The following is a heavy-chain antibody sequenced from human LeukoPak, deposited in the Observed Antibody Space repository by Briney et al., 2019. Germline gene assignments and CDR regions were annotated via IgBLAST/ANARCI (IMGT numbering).Heavy chain of an antibody. CDR2: ISGSGGST. Sequence: GGSLRLSCAASGFTFDDYAMHWVRQAPGKGLEWVSAISGSGGSTYYADSVKGRFTISRDNSKNTLYLQMNSLRAEDTAVYYCAKEGSQEGAFDIWGQGTMVTVSS. V-gene: IGHV3-23*01. CDR1: GFTFDDYA. J-gene: IGHJ3*02. CDR3: AKEGSQEGAFDI.